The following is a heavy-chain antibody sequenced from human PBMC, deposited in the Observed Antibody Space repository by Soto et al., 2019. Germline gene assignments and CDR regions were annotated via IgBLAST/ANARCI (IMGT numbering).Heavy chain of an antibody. V-gene: IGHV3-23*01. CDR2: ISRSGGST. CDR3: VKAYFGMDV. Sequence: HPGGSLRLSCAASGFSFSSYDMSWVRQAPGKGLEWVSGISRSGGSTYYADSVKGRFTISRDNSKDTLFVQMRSLRAEDTAVYYCVKAYFGMDVWGQGTTVTVSS. J-gene: IGHJ6*02. CDR1: GFSFSSYD.